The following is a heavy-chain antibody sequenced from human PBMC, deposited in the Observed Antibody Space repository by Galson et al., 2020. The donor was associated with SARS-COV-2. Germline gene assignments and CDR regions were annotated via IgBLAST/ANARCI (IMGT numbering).Heavy chain of an antibody. V-gene: IGHV3-23*01. CDR2: ISGSGSTT. D-gene: IGHD4-17*01. Sequence: GGSLRLSCVASGFTFSSDAMIWVRQAPGKGLEWVSAISGSGSTTYYADSVKGRFTISRDNSKNTLYLQMNSLRAEDTAIYYCAKESVTTFFESDAFDIWGQGTMVTVSS. CDR3: AKESVTTFFESDAFDI. CDR1: GFTFSSDA. J-gene: IGHJ3*02.